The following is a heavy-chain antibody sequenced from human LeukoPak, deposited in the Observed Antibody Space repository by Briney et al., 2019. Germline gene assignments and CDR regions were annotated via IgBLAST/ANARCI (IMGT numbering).Heavy chain of an antibody. V-gene: IGHV3-48*02. Sequence: GGSLRLSCAASGFTFSSYSMNWVRQAPGKGLEWITYITSSSSDISYADSVKGRFTISRDNAKNSLYLQMNSLRDEDTAVYYCARDRNWGFDYWGQGTLLTVSS. J-gene: IGHJ4*02. CDR1: GFTFSSYS. CDR2: ITSSSSDI. D-gene: IGHD7-27*01. CDR3: ARDRNWGFDY.